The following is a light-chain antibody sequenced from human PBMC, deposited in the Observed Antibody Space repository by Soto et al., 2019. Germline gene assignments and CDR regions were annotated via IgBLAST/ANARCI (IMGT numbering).Light chain of an antibody. CDR3: QQCGVSPWT. CDR2: DTS. CDR1: QSVGSTC. Sequence: FVLTQSPVTLSLSPGEGATISCRASQSVGSTCLAWYQQKPGQAPRLLIYDTSSRATGIPARFSGSGSGTDFTLTISGLEPEDFAAYYCQQCGVSPWTFGQGTKVEI. J-gene: IGKJ1*01. V-gene: IGKV3-20*01.